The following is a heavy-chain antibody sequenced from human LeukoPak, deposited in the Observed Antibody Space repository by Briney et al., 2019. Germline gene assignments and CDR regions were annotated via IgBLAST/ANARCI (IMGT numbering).Heavy chain of an antibody. CDR1: GGSISSYY. J-gene: IGHJ4*02. V-gene: IGHV4-59*08. CDR2: IYYSGST. D-gene: IGHD3-3*01. Sequence: SETLSLTCTVSGGSISSYYWSWIRQPPGKGLEWIGYIYYSGSTYYNPSLKSRVTISVDTSKNQFSLKLSSVTAADTAVYYCARTRGDFWSGYDYWGQGTLVTVSS. CDR3: ARTRGDFWSGYDY.